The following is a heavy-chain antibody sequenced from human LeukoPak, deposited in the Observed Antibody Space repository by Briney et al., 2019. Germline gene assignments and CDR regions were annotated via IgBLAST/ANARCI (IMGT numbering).Heavy chain of an antibody. CDR1: GFTFSSYG. D-gene: IGHD2-2*01. CDR3: AKGGYCSSTTCFRVQDAFDI. J-gene: IGHJ3*02. CDR2: ITSGGST. Sequence: GGSLRLSCAASGFTFSSYGMSWVRQAPGKGLEWVSGITSGGSTFYADSVKGRFTISRDNSKNTLYLQMNSLRAEDTAVYYCAKGGYCSSTTCFRVQDAFDIWGQGTMVTVSS. V-gene: IGHV3-23*01.